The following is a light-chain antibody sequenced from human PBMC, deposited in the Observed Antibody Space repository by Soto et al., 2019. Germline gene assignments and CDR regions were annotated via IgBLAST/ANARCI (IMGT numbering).Light chain of an antibody. CDR2: DAS. Sequence: DIQMTQSPSSLSASVGDRVTITCQASQDISNYLNWYQQKPGKAPKLLIYDASNLETGVPSRFSGTGSGTDFTFTISSLQHEDIATYYCQHYDNLPFTFGPWTKVDIK. J-gene: IGKJ3*01. V-gene: IGKV1-33*01. CDR1: QDISNY. CDR3: QHYDNLPFT.